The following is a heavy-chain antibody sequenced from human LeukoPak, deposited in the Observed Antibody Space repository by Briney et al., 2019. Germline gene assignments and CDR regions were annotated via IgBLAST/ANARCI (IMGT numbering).Heavy chain of an antibody. V-gene: IGHV3-74*03. CDR3: TRSGYSNGYDY. CDR2: ITPDGNAA. J-gene: IGHJ4*02. CDR1: GFTFSGHW. D-gene: IGHD2-15*01. Sequence: GGSLRLSCVASGFTFSGHWMHWVRHVPGKGLMAVSRITPDGNAAAYADSVKGRFTISRDNAKNTLYLEMNSLTAGDTALYHCTRSGYSNGYDYWGQGTLVTVSS.